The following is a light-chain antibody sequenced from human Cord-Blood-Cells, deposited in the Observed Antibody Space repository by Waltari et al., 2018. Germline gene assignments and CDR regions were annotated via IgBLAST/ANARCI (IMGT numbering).Light chain of an antibody. CDR2: ENN. V-gene: IGLV1-51*02. CDR3: GTWDSSLSANWV. Sequence: QSVFLQPPSVSAAPGQKVTISCSGSSPNIGNNYVSWYQQLPGTAPKLLIYENNKRPSGIPDRFSGSKSGTSATLGITGLQTGDEADYYCGTWDSSLSANWVFGGGTKLTVL. J-gene: IGLJ3*02. CDR1: SPNIGNNY.